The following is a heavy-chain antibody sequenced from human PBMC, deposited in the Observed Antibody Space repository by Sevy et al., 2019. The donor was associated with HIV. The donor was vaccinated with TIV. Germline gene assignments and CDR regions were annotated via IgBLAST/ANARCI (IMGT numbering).Heavy chain of an antibody. CDR2: ISSSGTII. CDR3: ARDLASGSFYSLYFDY. D-gene: IGHD3-10*01. J-gene: IGHJ4*02. Sequence: GGSLRLSCAVSGLNVSDYFTAWIRQAPGRGPEWVSYISSSGTIIYYRDSVKGRFTISRDNAKNSLYLQMNSLRPEDTAMYYCARDLASGSFYSLYFDYWGQGTLVTVSS. CDR1: GLNVSDYF. V-gene: IGHV3-11*01.